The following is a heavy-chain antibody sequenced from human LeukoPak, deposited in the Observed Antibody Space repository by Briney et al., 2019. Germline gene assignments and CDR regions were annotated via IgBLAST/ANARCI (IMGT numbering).Heavy chain of an antibody. Sequence: PSETLSLTCTVSGGSISSSSYYWGGIRQPPGKGLEWIGSIYYSGSTYYNPSLKSRVTISVDTSKNQFSLKLSSVTAADTAVYYCAIYYYDSSGRGYWGQGTLVTVSS. V-gene: IGHV4-39*01. J-gene: IGHJ4*02. CDR1: GGSISSSSYY. CDR3: AIYYYDSSGRGY. D-gene: IGHD3-22*01. CDR2: IYYSGST.